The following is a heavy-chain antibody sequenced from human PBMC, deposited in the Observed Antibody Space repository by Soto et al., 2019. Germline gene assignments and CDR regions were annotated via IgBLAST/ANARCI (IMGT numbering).Heavy chain of an antibody. CDR3: ARGGNIVMMLAAPFDF. J-gene: IGHJ4*02. D-gene: IGHD2-15*01. CDR2: INHRGTI. Sequence: QVHLEQWGAGLLKPSETLSLTCGVSGGSLHDYYWSWIRQSPGKGLEWIGEINHRGTINYNPSLRSRVTLSRDSSKNQFSLNLASVTAADTALYYCARGGNIVMMLAAPFDFWGQGTLVTVSS. V-gene: IGHV4-34*01. CDR1: GGSLHDYY.